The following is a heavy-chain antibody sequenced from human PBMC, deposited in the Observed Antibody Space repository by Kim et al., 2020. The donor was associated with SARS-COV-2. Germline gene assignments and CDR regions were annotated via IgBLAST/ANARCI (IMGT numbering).Heavy chain of an antibody. D-gene: IGHD3-9*01. CDR1: GFTFSSYA. V-gene: IGHV3-23*01. CDR2: ISGSGGST. CDR3: AKEKEALRYFDWSVLYYYYGMDV. Sequence: GGSLRLSCAASGFTFSSYAMSWVRQAPGKGLEWVSAISGSGGSTYYADSVKGRFTISRDNSKNTLYLQMNSLRAEDTAVYYCAKEKEALRYFDWSVLYYYYGMDVWGQGTTVTVSS. J-gene: IGHJ6*02.